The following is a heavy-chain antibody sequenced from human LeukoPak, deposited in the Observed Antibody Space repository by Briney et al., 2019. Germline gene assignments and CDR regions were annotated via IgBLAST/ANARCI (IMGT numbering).Heavy chain of an antibody. CDR1: GYTFTVYY. Sequence: ASVTVSFTASGYTFTVYYMHWVRQAPGQGLEWMGWINPNSGGTNYAQKFQGRVTMTRDTSISTAYMELSRLRSDDTAVYYCARGAGDLYYYYYYMDVWGKGTTVTVSS. J-gene: IGHJ6*03. V-gene: IGHV1-2*02. CDR2: INPNSGGT. CDR3: ARGAGDLYYYYYYMDV.